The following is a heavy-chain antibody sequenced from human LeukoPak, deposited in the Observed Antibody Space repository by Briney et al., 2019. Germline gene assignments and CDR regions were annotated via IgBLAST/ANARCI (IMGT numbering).Heavy chain of an antibody. J-gene: IGHJ4*02. D-gene: IGHD6-13*01. CDR3: ARERWDSSPKGQNAFDI. Sequence: GGSLRLSCAASGFTFDDYGMSWVRQAPGKGLEWASGINWNGGSTGYADSVKGRFTISRDNAKNSLYLQMNSLRAEDTALYYCARERWDSSPKGQNAFDIWGQGTLVTVSS. CDR2: INWNGGST. CDR1: GFTFDDYG. V-gene: IGHV3-20*04.